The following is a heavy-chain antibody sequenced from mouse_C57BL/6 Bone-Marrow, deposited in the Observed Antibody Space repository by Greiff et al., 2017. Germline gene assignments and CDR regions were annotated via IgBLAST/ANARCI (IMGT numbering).Heavy chain of an antibody. CDR1: GYTFTSYW. J-gene: IGHJ4*01. V-gene: IGHV1-50*01. Sequence: QVQLQQPGAELVKPGASVKLSCKASGYTFTSYWMQWVKQRPGQGLEWIGEIDPSDSYTNYHQKFKGKATLTVDTSSSTAYSQLSSLTSEDSAVYYCARWLTLKGDYWGQGTSVTVSS. CDR3: ARWLTLKGDY. D-gene: IGHD1-3*01. CDR2: IDPSDSYT.